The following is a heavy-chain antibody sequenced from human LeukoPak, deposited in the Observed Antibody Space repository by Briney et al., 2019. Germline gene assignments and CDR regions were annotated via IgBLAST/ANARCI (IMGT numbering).Heavy chain of an antibody. Sequence: HPGGSLRLSCAASGFTFSSYAMHWVRQAPGKGLEWVAVISYDGSNKYYADSVKGRFTISRDNSKNTLYLQMNSLRAEDTAVYYCAGDRVGATDYFDYWGQGTLVTVSP. CDR1: GFTFSSYA. V-gene: IGHV3-30-3*01. J-gene: IGHJ4*02. CDR2: ISYDGSNK. CDR3: AGDRVGATDYFDY. D-gene: IGHD1-26*01.